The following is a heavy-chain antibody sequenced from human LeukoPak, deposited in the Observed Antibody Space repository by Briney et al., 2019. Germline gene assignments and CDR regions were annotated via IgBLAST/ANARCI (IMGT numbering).Heavy chain of an antibody. J-gene: IGHJ5*02. CDR1: GGSISSSSYY. CDR3: ASHDYGGDSGDS. CDR2: IYYSGST. V-gene: IGHV4-39*01. D-gene: IGHD4-23*01. Sequence: SETLSLTCTVSGGSISSSSYYWGWIRQPPGKGLEWIGSIYYSGSTYYNPSLKSRVTISLDTSKNQFSLKLTSVTAADTAVYYCASHDYGGDSGDSWGQGTLVTVSS.